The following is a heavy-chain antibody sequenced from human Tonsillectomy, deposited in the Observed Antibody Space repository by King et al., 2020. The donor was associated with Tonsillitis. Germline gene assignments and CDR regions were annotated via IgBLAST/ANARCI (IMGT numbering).Heavy chain of an antibody. Sequence: VQLQESGPGLVKPSETLSLTCTVSGGSISSYYWSWIRQPPGKGLEWIGYIYYSGVTNYNPSLKSRVTISVDTSKNQFSLKLRSVTSAATAVYYCARVGVYDSSGYYAGWFDPWGQGTLVTVSS. D-gene: IGHD3-22*01. V-gene: IGHV4-59*01. J-gene: IGHJ5*02. CDR3: ARVGVYDSSGYYAGWFDP. CDR1: GGSISSYY. CDR2: IYYSGVT.